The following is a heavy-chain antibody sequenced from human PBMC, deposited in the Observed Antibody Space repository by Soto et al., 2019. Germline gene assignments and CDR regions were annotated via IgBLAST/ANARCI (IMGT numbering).Heavy chain of an antibody. Sequence: EVQLLESGGGLVQPGGSLRLSCAASGFTFSSYAMSWVRQAPGKGLEWVSAISGSGGSTYYADSVKGRFTISRDNSKNTLYLQMNSLRAEDTAVYYCAKRHGFSSSWLGYFDYWGQGTLVTVSS. V-gene: IGHV3-23*01. D-gene: IGHD6-13*01. CDR2: ISGSGGST. J-gene: IGHJ4*02. CDR3: AKRHGFSSSWLGYFDY. CDR1: GFTFSSYA.